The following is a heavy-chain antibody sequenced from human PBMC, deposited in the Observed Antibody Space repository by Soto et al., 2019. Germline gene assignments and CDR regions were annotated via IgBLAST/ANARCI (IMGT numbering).Heavy chain of an antibody. CDR1: GYSFTDYY. D-gene: IGHD2-21*01. J-gene: IGHJ6*02. CDR2: INPSSGAT. Sequence: ASVKVSCKASGYSFTDYYIHWVRQAPGQGLEWMGWINPSSGATKYAQNFQGRVTMTRVTSISTAYMVLGSLRSGDTALYYCAKDPNIVVGTGGLDVWGQGTTVTVSS. V-gene: IGHV1-2*02. CDR3: AKDPNIVVGTGGLDV.